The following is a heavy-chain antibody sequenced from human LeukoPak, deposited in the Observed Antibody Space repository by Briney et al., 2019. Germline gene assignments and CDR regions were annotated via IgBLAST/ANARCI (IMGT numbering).Heavy chain of an antibody. Sequence: GGSLRLSCAASGFTFSSYAMSWVRQAPGKGLEWVSAISGSGGSTYYADSVKGRFTISRDNSKNTLYLQMNSLRAEDTAVYYCAKEGVGSSGPRDWFDPWGQGTLVTVSS. V-gene: IGHV3-23*01. D-gene: IGHD6-19*01. J-gene: IGHJ5*02. CDR2: ISGSGGST. CDR3: AKEGVGSSGPRDWFDP. CDR1: GFTFSSYA.